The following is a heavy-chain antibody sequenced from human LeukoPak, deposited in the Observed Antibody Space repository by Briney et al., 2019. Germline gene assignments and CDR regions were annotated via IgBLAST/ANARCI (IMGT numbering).Heavy chain of an antibody. CDR2: ISSRSSYI. J-gene: IGHJ3*02. Sequence: GGSLRLSCAASGFTFSSYSMNWVRRAPGKGLEWVSSISSRSSYIYYADSVKGRFTISRDNPKNSLYLQMNSLRAEDTAVYYCARTIQRWGIDAFDILGQGTMVTVSS. V-gene: IGHV3-21*01. CDR1: GFTFSSYS. CDR3: ARTIQRWGIDAFDI. D-gene: IGHD5-18*01.